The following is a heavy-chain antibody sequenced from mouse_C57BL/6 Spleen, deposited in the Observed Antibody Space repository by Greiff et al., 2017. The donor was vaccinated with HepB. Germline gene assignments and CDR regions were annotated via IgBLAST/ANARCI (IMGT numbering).Heavy chain of an antibody. D-gene: IGHD2-3*01. V-gene: IGHV1-69*01. CDR2: IDPSASYT. J-gene: IGHJ3*01. CDR3: ARGRDGYYTFAY. CDR1: GYTFTSYW. Sequence: QVQLQQPGAELVMPGASVKLSCKASGYTFTSYWMHWVKQRPGQGLEWIGEIDPSASYTNYNQKFKGKSTLTVDKSSSTAYMQLSSLTSEDSAVYYCARGRDGYYTFAYWGQGTLVTVSA.